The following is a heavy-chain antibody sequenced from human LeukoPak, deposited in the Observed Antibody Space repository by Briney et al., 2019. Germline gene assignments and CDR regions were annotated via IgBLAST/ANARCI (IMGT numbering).Heavy chain of an antibody. CDR2: IIPIFGTA. Sequence: ASVKVSCKASGGTFSSYAISWVRQAPGQGLEWMGGIIPIFGTANYAQKFQGRVTITAAESTSTAYMELSSLRSEDTAVYYCARVYGSGSPMGHNWFDPWGQGTLVTVSS. D-gene: IGHD3-10*01. CDR1: GGTFSSYA. CDR3: ARVYGSGSPMGHNWFDP. J-gene: IGHJ5*02. V-gene: IGHV1-69*13.